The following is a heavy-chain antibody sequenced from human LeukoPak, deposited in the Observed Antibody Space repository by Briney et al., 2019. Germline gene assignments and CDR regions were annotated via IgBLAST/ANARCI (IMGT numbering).Heavy chain of an antibody. J-gene: IGHJ4*02. Sequence: SETLSLTCTVSGGSISSSSYYWGWIRQPPGKGLEWIGSIYYSGSTYYNPSLKSRVTISVDTSKNQFSLRLSSVTAADTAVYYCARADSSVSPQPDYWGQGTLVTVSS. CDR1: GGSISSSSYY. CDR3: ARADSSVSPQPDY. V-gene: IGHV4-39*01. D-gene: IGHD6-19*01. CDR2: IYYSGST.